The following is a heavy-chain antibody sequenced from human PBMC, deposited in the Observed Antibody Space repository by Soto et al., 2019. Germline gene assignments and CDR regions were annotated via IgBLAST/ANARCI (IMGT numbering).Heavy chain of an antibody. CDR2: ISFNGDNT. D-gene: IGHD6-19*01. CDR1: AFTFNTFA. CDR3: VKEGYMRSDWYGRFDC. J-gene: IGHJ4*02. Sequence: PGGSLRLSCSTSAFTFNTFAMHWVRQTPGKGLEFVSAISFNGDNTYYADPVKGRFAISRDNSKNTLYLQMYSLRPEDTALYYCVKEGYMRSDWYGRFDCWGQGTLVTVSS. V-gene: IGHV3-64D*06.